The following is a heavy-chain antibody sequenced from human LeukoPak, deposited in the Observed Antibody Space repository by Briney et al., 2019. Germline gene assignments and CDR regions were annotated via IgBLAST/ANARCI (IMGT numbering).Heavy chain of an antibody. CDR2: INHSGST. D-gene: IGHD1-1*01. Sequence: SETLSLTCAVYGGSFSGYYWSWIRQPPGKGLEWIGEINHSGSTNYNPSLKSRVTISVDTSKNQFSLKLSSGTAADTAVYYCARRPQLASQTYIRRYYFDYWGQGTLVTVSS. CDR3: ARRPQLASQTYIRRYYFDY. V-gene: IGHV4-34*01. CDR1: GGSFSGYY. J-gene: IGHJ4*02.